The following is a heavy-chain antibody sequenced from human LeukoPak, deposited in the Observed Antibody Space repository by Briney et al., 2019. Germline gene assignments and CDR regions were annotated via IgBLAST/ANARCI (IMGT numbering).Heavy chain of an antibody. CDR3: ARDGGHSTDLDY. J-gene: IGHJ4*02. V-gene: IGHV3-7*01. D-gene: IGHD2-8*02. Sequence: GGSLRLSCATSGFTFSRHWMSWVRQAPGKGPEWVANIKQDGSERYYVHSEKGRFTISRDNAKNSLYLQMNSLRAEDTAVYYCARDGGHSTDLDYWGQGIPVTVSS. CDR1: GFTFSRHW. CDR2: IKQDGSER.